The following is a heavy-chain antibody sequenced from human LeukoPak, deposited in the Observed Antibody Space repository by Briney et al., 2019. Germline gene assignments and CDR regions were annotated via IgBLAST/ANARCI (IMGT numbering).Heavy chain of an antibody. V-gene: IGHV3-23*01. D-gene: IGHD4/OR15-4a*01. Sequence: GGSLRLSCAASGFIFSSHGMNWVRQAPGKGLEWVSGISPSGDITYYADSVKGRFTISRDNSKNTLYLQMNSLRAEDTAVYYCARRAGAYSHPYDYWGQGTLVTVSS. J-gene: IGHJ4*02. CDR1: GFIFSSHG. CDR2: ISPSGDIT. CDR3: ARRAGAYSHPYDY.